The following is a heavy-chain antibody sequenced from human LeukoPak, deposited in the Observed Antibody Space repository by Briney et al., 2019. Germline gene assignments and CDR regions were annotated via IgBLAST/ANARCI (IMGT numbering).Heavy chain of an antibody. V-gene: IGHV1-69*05. CDR1: GGTFSSYA. D-gene: IGHD5-24*01. J-gene: IGHJ4*02. Sequence: SVKVSCKASGGTFSSYAISWVRPAPGQGLEWMGGIIPIFGTANYAQKFQGRVTITTDESTSTAYMELSSLRSEDTAVYYCARDTEMATPDWGQGTLVTVSS. CDR3: ARDTEMATPD. CDR2: IIPIFGTA.